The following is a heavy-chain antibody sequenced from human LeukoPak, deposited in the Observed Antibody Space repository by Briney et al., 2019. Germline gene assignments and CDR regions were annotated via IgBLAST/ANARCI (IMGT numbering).Heavy chain of an antibody. CDR2: IKSKTDGGTT. V-gene: IGHV3-15*01. J-gene: IGHJ6*04. CDR1: GFTFSNAW. D-gene: IGHD5-18*01. Sequence: GGSLRLSCAASGFTFSNAWMSWVRQAPGKGLEWVGRIKSKTDGGTTDYAAPVKGRFTISRDDSKNTLYLQMNSLKTEDTAVYYCTADPLDTAMPLSGDVWGKGTTVTVSS. CDR3: TADPLDTAMPLSGDV.